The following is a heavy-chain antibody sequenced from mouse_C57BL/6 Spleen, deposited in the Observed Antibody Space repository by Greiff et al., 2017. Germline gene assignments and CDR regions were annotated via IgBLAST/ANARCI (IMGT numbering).Heavy chain of an antibody. CDR3: ERRGGSSYEYFDY. J-gene: IGHJ2*01. Sequence: DVMLVESGGGLVKPGGSLKLSCAASGFTFSSYTMSWVRQTPEKRLEWVATISGGGGNTYYPDSVKGRFTISRDNAKNTLYLQMSSLRSEDTALYYCERRGGSSYEYFDYWGQGTTLTVSS. CDR1: GFTFSSYT. D-gene: IGHD1-1*01. CDR2: ISGGGGNT. V-gene: IGHV5-9*01.